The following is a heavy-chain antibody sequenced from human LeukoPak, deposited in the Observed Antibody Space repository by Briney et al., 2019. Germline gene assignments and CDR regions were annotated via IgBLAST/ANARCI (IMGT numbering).Heavy chain of an antibody. J-gene: IGHJ4*02. D-gene: IGHD2-15*01. Sequence: GASVKVSCKASGYTFTGYYMFWVRQAPGQGLEWMGWINPNTGATKYAQNFQGRVTLTRDTPIRTTFMELSSLRSDDTAFYYCARDERFCNGDNHYPDLGYWGQGTLVTVSS. CDR1: GYTFTGYY. CDR3: ARDERFCNGDNHYPDLGY. V-gene: IGHV1-2*02. CDR2: INPNTGAT.